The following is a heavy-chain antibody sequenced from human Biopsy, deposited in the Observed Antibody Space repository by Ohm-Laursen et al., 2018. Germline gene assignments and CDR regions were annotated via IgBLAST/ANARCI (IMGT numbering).Heavy chain of an antibody. V-gene: IGHV1-58*01. J-gene: IGHJ6*02. CDR1: GFTFSSSA. Sequence: SSMKVSCKASGFTFSSSAVQWVRQARGQRLEWIGWIVVGSGHTNYAQKFQERVTITRDMSTSTAYMELTSLRSEDTAVYYCAATSTLYYYYYAMDVWDQGTTITVSS. CDR3: AATSTLYYYYYAMDV. CDR2: IVVGSGHT.